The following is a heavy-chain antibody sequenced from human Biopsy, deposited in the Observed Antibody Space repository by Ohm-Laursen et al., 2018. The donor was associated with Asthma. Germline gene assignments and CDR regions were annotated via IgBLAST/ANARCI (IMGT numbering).Heavy chain of an antibody. CDR3: AATGYSGYYYRT. CDR2: MNPRSGVT. D-gene: IGHD5-12*01. J-gene: IGHJ5*02. V-gene: IGHV1-8*02. CDR1: GYPFTSFD. Sequence: ASVKVSCKASGYPFTSFDLNWVRLAAGQGLEWMGCMNPRSGVTNFAPKFRGRISMTRDASISTAYLEMSSLRSDDTALYFCAATGYSGYYYRTWGQGTLVTVSS.